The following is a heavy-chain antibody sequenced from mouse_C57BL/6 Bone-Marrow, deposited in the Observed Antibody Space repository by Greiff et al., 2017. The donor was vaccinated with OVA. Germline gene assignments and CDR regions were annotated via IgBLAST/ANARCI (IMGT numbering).Heavy chain of an antibody. CDR3: AREGDWDDYWYFDV. V-gene: IGHV1-81*01. CDR2: IYPRSGNT. J-gene: IGHJ1*03. CDR1: GYTFTSYG. Sequence: QVQLKESGAELARPGASVKLSCKASGYTFTSYGISWVKQRTGQGLEWIGEIYPRSGNTYYNEKFKGKATLTADKSSSTAYMELRSLTSEDSAVYFCAREGDWDDYWYFDVWGTGTTVTVSS. D-gene: IGHD4-1*01.